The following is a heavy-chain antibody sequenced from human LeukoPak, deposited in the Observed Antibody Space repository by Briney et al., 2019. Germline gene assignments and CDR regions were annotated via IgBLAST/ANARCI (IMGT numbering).Heavy chain of an antibody. J-gene: IGHJ6*02. V-gene: IGHV3-48*03. D-gene: IGHD3-10*02. CDR2: IRSSGSTI. Sequence: PGGCLRLSCAASGFTLSSYERESVRQAPGRGQGWVSYIRSSGSTIYDADCVDGRFTVYRDHARHSVYVQMESRRAEDTAVYYCADLGIPMIGGVWGQGTTVTISS. CDR3: ADLGIPMIGGV. CDR1: GFTLSSYE.